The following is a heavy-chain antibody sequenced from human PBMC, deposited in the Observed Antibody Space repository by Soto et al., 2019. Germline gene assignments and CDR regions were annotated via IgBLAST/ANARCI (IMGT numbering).Heavy chain of an antibody. J-gene: IGHJ4*02. CDR2: IKQDGSEK. D-gene: IGHD6-13*01. CDR1: GFTFSSYW. Sequence: EVQLVESGGGLVQPGGSLRLSCAASGFTFSSYWMNWVRQAPGKGLEWVANIKQDGSEKYYVDSVKGRFTISRDNTKNSLYLQMNSQRAEDTAVYYCAREQLQVVIPDYLCQGTLVTVSS. V-gene: IGHV3-7*01. CDR3: AREQLQVVIPDY.